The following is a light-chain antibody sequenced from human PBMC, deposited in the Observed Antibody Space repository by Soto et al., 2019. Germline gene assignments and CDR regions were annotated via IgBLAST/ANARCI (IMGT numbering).Light chain of an antibody. Sequence: EIVMTQSPDTLSVSPGERATLSCRASQSVTSRLAWYQQRPGQAPRLLIYGATARATVIPARFSGSGSGTEFTLTINSLQAVDFVVYYFQHYNVCPLTFGGGTKVDIK. J-gene: IGKJ4*01. CDR3: QHYNVCPLT. V-gene: IGKV3-15*01. CDR1: QSVTSR. CDR2: GAT.